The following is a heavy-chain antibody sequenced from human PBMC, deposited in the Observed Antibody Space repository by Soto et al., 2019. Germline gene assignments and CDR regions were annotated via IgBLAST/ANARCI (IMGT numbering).Heavy chain of an antibody. J-gene: IGHJ4*02. CDR1: GFTPTTTP. V-gene: IGHV3-23*01. D-gene: IGHD3-9*01. CDR2: VSGTASRT. CDR3: ATSFRYFDN. Sequence: GGSLRLSCAGSGFTPTTTPLSWVRQPPGKGLEWVATVSGTASRTYYVDSVKGRFFISRDNSKNTVTLQMNNLTVDDTAVYYCATSFRYFDNWGQGTRVTVSS.